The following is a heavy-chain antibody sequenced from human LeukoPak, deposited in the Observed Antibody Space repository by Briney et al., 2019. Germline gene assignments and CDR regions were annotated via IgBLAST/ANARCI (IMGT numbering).Heavy chain of an antibody. V-gene: IGHV4-39*01. D-gene: IGHD4-17*01. CDR3: ARNGTVTVSGTKFNYFDY. CDR1: GGSISSSSYY. CDR2: IYYSGST. J-gene: IGHJ4*02. Sequence: PETLSLTCTVSGGSISSSSYYWGWIRQPPGKGLEWIGSIYYSGSTHYNPSLKSRLTIFVDTSKNQFSLKVNSVTAADTAVYYCARNGTVTVSGTKFNYFDYWGQGTLVTVSS.